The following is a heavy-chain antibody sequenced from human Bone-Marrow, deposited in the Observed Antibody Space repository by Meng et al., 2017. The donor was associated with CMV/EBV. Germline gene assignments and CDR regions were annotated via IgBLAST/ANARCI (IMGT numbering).Heavy chain of an antibody. Sequence: ETLSLTCAASGFTFSSYSMNWVRQAPGKGLEWVSSISSSSSYIYYADSVKGRFTISRDNAKNSLYLQMNSLRAEDTAVYYCARPLTMYQPPGVWGRGTPVTCFS. CDR1: GFTFSSYS. V-gene: IGHV3-21*01. CDR3: ARPLTMYQPPGV. J-gene: IGHJ4*02. CDR2: ISSSSSYI. D-gene: IGHD2-2*01.